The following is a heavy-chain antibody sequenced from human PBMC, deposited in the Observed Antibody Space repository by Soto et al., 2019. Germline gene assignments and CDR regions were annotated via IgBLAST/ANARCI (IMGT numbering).Heavy chain of an antibody. J-gene: IGHJ5*02. Sequence: QVQLQESGPGLVKPSQTLSLTCTVSGDSISSGGYYWSWIRQHPGKGLECIGNINYSGSTYYSPSLKSRLTLSIDTSMNQFSLILNSVTAADTAVYYWARAPLDYTSGYYRPIFGGFEPWGQGTLVTVSS. D-gene: IGHD3-22*01. CDR1: GDSISSGGYY. CDR3: ARAPLDYTSGYYRPIFGGFEP. CDR2: INYSGST. V-gene: IGHV4-31*03.